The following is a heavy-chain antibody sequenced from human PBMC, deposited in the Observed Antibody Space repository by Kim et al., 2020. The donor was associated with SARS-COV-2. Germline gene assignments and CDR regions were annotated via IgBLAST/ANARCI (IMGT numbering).Heavy chain of an antibody. V-gene: IGHV3-23*01. CDR1: GFTFSSYA. CDR2: ISGSGGST. CDR3: AKDGSRIVGATENWFDP. Sequence: GGSLRLSCAASGFTFSSYAMSWVRQAPGKGLEWVSAISGSGGSTYYADSVKGRFTISRDNSKNTLYLQMNSLRAEDTAVYYCAKDGSRIVGATENWFDPWGQGTLVTVSS. D-gene: IGHD1-26*01. J-gene: IGHJ5*02.